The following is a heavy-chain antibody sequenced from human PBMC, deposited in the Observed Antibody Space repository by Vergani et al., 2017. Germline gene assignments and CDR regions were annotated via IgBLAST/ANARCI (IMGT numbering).Heavy chain of an antibody. Sequence: EVQLLESGGNLVQPGGSLRLSCAASGFTFNHYAMNWVRQAPGKGLEWVSGISGSGGSTYYAGSVKGRFTISRDSSKNTLYLQMNSLSAGDPAVYYCAKASPRNSGYDYPYNYPAMDVWGQGTTVTVSS. V-gene: IGHV3-23*01. CDR2: ISGSGGST. J-gene: IGHJ6*02. D-gene: IGHD5-12*01. CDR1: GFTFNHYA. CDR3: AKASPRNSGYDYPYNYPAMDV.